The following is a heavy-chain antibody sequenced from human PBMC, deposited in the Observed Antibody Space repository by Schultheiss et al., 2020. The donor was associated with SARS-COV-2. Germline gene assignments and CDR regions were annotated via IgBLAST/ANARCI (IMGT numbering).Heavy chain of an antibody. J-gene: IGHJ6*02. CDR2: ISWDGGST. V-gene: IGHV3-43D*03. CDR1: GFTFDDYT. CDR3: ARERSGSYYPDYYYYGMDV. D-gene: IGHD1-26*01. Sequence: GGSLRLSCAASGFTFDDYTMHWVRQAPGKGLEWVSLISWDGGSTYYADSVKGRFTISRDNSKNTLYLQMNSLRAEDTAVYYCARERSGSYYPDYYYYGMDVWGQGTTVTVSS.